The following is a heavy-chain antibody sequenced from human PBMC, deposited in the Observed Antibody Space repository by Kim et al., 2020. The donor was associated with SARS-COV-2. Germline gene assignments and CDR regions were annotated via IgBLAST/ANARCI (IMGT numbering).Heavy chain of an antibody. CDR3: ARRQYQLNYYGMDV. V-gene: IGHV5-51*01. D-gene: IGHD2-2*01. Sequence: SPSFQGQVTISADKSISTAYLQWSSLKASDTAMYYCARRQYQLNYYGMDVWGQGTTVTVSS. J-gene: IGHJ6*02.